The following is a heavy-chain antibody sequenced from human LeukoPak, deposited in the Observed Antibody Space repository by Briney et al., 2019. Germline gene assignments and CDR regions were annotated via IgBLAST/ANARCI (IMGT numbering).Heavy chain of an antibody. Sequence: QPGGSLRLSCAASGFTFGSYAMSWVRQAPGKGLEWVSGISGSGGSTYYADSVKGRFTISRDNSKNTVYLQMNSLRAGDTAVYYCAKAGDDSSASMDFHLWGRGTLATVSS. CDR3: AKAGDDSSASMDFHL. CDR1: GFTFGSYA. CDR2: ISGSGGST. J-gene: IGHJ2*01. V-gene: IGHV3-23*01. D-gene: IGHD3-22*01.